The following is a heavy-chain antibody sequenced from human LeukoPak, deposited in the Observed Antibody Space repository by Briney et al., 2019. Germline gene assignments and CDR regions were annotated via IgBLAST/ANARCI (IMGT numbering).Heavy chain of an antibody. J-gene: IGHJ4*02. V-gene: IGHV1-24*01. CDR3: ATHRTDCSSTSCYTFDY. Sequence: ASVKDSCKVSGYTLTELSMHWVRQAPGKGLEWMVGFDPEDGETIYAQKFQGRVTMTEDTSTDTAYMELSSLRSEDTAVYYCATHRTDCSSTSCYTFDYWGQGTLVTVSS. D-gene: IGHD2-2*02. CDR1: GYTLTELS. CDR2: FDPEDGET.